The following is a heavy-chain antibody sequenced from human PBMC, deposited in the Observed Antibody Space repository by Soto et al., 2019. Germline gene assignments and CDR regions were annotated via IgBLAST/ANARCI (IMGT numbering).Heavy chain of an antibody. D-gene: IGHD6-13*01. CDR2: IWYDGSNK. Sequence: QVQLVESGGGVVQPGRSLRLSCAASGFTFSSYGMHWVRQAPGKGLEWVAVIWYDGSNKYYADYVKGRFTISRDNSKTRLYPQMNSLRAEDTAVYYCARDSFLVPDYWGQGTLVTVSS. J-gene: IGHJ4*02. CDR1: GFTFSSYG. V-gene: IGHV3-33*01. CDR3: ARDSFLVPDY.